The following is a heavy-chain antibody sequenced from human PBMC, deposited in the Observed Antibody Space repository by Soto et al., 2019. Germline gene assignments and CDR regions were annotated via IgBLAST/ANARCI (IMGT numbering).Heavy chain of an antibody. CDR1: RFRFSDYY. J-gene: IGHJ6*02. V-gene: IGHV3-11*01. CDR2: ISSSGTTI. CDR3: ASSEGNYYYYGMDV. Sequence: QLVESGGGLVKPGGSLRLSCEASRFRFSDYYMSWVRQAPGKGLEWVSFISSSGTTIYYADSVKGRFTISRDNAKHSLFLQMNSLRVEDTAVYYCASSEGNYYYYGMDVWGQGTTVTVSS.